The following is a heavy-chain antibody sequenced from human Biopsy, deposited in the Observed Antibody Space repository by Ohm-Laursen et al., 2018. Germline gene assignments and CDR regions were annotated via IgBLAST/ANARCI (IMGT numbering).Heavy chain of an antibody. Sequence: SVKVSCKSSGYSFTSYYMHWVRQAPGQGLEWMGWINPKSGDTDYPQNFQGRVSMTRDTSISTAYMDLSRLRSDDTAVYYCARGRRHCSGTCSRWYFDLWGRGTLVTVSS. V-gene: IGHV1-2*02. J-gene: IGHJ2*01. D-gene: IGHD2-2*01. CDR2: INPKSGDT. CDR1: GYSFTSYY. CDR3: ARGRRHCSGTCSRWYFDL.